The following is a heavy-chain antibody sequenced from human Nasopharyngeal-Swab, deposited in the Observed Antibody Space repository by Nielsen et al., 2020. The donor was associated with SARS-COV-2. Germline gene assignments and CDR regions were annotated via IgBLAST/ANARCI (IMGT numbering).Heavy chain of an antibody. Sequence: GESLKISCAASGFTFSSYAMHWVRQAPGKGLEWVAVISYDGSNKYYADSVKGRFTISRDNSKNTLYLQMNSLRAEDTAVYYCARGGSDLWGHGTLVTVSS. V-gene: IGHV3-30*04. CDR2: ISYDGSNK. CDR1: GFTFSSYA. J-gene: IGHJ2*01. CDR3: ARGGSDL. D-gene: IGHD3-16*01.